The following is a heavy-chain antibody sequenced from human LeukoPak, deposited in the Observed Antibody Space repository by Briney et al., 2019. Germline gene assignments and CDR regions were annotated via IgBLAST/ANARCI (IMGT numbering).Heavy chain of an antibody. V-gene: IGHV3-7*01. CDR2: IKQDGSEK. J-gene: IGHJ4*02. D-gene: IGHD6-19*01. CDR3: AREGLSGGYSSGWSDY. Sequence: GGSLRLSCAASGFTFSSYWMSWVRQAPGKGLEWVANIKQDGSEKYYVDSVKGRFTISRDNAKNSLYLQMNSLRAEDTAVYYCAREGLSGGYSSGWSDYRGQGTLVTVSS. CDR1: GFTFSSYW.